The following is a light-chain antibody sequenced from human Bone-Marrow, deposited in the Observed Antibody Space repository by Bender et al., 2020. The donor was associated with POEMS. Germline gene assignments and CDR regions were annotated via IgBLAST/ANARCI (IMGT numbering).Light chain of an antibody. CDR2: DVT. J-gene: IGLJ2*01. Sequence: QSALTQPASVSGFPGQSITISCTGTSRDIGRYNYVSWYQQYPGKVPKILIYDVTNRPAGVSSRFSGSKSGNVASLTISGLQAEDEADYYCASYRSGPALIFGGGTKLTVL. V-gene: IGLV2-14*03. CDR3: ASYRSGPALI. CDR1: SRDIGRYNY.